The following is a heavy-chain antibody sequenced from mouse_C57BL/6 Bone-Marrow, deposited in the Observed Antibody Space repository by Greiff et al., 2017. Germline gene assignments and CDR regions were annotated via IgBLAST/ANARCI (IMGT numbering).Heavy chain of an antibody. D-gene: IGHD1-1*01. CDR3: ARYILPSYAMDY. Sequence: QVQLQQPGAELVRPGTSVKLSCKASGYTFTSYWMHWVKQRPGQGLEWIGVIDPSDSYTNYNQKFKGKATLTVDTSSSTAYMQLSSLTSEDSAVXYCARYILPSYAMDYWGQGTSVTVSS. V-gene: IGHV1-59*01. J-gene: IGHJ4*01. CDR1: GYTFTSYW. CDR2: IDPSDSYT.